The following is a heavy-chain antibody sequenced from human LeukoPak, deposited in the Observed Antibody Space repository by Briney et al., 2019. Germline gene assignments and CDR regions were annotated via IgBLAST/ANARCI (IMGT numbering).Heavy chain of an antibody. J-gene: IGHJ6*03. CDR1: GASLSTSPYY. D-gene: IGHD3-10*01. CDR2: IAYSGHT. Sequence: PSETLSLTCSVSGASLSTSPYYWGWIRQPPGKGLEWIASIAYSGHTYYNPSLKSRVTISLDTSRDQFSLKLNSVTAADTAVYYCARVVGGSGSYSYMDVWGKGTTVTISS. CDR3: ARVVGGSGSYSYMDV. V-gene: IGHV4-39*07.